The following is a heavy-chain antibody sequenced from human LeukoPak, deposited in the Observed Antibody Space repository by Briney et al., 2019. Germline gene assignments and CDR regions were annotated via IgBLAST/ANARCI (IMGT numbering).Heavy chain of an antibody. J-gene: IGHJ4*02. D-gene: IGHD3-16*01. CDR2: IYYSGST. CDR3: ARDDGGSSSRFDY. CDR1: GGSISSGGYY. V-gene: IGHV4-31*03. Sequence: SQTLSLTCTVSGGSISSGGYYWSWIRQHPGKGLEWIGHIYYSGSTYYNPSLKSRVTISVDTSKNQFSLKLSSVTAADTAVYYCARDDGGSSSRFDYWGQGTLVTVSS.